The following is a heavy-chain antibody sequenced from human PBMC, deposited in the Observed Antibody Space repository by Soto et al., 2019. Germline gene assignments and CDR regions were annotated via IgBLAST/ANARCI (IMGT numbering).Heavy chain of an antibody. CDR3: ARDGFNIYYYDSSGPRWFDP. V-gene: IGHV1-18*04. D-gene: IGHD3-22*01. CDR1: GYTFTNYG. CDR2: ISAYNGNT. Sequence: ASVKVSCKASGYTFTNYGINWVRQAPGQGLEWMGWISAYNGNTKYTQKLQGRVAVTTDTSTSTAYMELRSLISDDTAVYYCARDGFNIYYYDSSGPRWFDPWGQGTLVTVSS. J-gene: IGHJ5*02.